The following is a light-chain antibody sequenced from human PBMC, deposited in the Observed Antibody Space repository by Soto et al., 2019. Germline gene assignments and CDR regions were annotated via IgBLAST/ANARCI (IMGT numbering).Light chain of an antibody. V-gene: IGLV1-51*01. CDR1: SFNIGNNY. J-gene: IGLJ3*02. CDR2: DSD. Sequence: QSVLTQPPAVSAAPGQKVTISCSGTSFNIGNNYVSWYQQLPGTAPKVLIFDSDKRPSGIPDRFSGSKSGTSATLGITGLQTGDEADYYCGTWDASLRAWVFGGGTKLTVL. CDR3: GTWDASLRAWV.